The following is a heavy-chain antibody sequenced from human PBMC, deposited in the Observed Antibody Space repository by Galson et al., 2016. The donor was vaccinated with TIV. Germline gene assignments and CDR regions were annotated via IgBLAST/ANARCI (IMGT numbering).Heavy chain of an antibody. Sequence: LSLTCTVSGAPIRDGDSFWSWIRQSPGKGLEWIGYIYYSGRTFYNPSLKSRISISVDTSKNQFSLKLTSVTAADTAVYYCARKAGYYYYAMGVWGQGTMVTVSS. CDR1: GAPIRDGDSF. CDR3: ARKAGYYYYAMGV. J-gene: IGHJ6*01. V-gene: IGHV4-30-4*01. CDR2: IYYSGRT.